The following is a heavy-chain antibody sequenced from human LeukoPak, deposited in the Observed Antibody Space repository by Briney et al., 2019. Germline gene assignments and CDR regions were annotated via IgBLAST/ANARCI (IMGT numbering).Heavy chain of an antibody. D-gene: IGHD6-19*01. J-gene: IGHJ4*02. CDR3: ARGPLHIAVAGGGPQYYFDY. Sequence: PSETLSLTCTVSGGSISSCYWSWIRQPAGKGLEWIGRIYTSGSTNYNPSLKSRVTMSVDTSKNQFSLKLSSVTAADTAVYYCARGPLHIAVAGGGPQYYFDYWGQGTLVTVSS. CDR2: IYTSGST. CDR1: GGSISSCY. V-gene: IGHV4-4*07.